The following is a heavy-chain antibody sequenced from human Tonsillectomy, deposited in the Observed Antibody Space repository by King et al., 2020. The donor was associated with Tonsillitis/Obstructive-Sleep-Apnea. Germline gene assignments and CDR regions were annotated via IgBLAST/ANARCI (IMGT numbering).Heavy chain of an antibody. CDR1: GFTFSSYA. J-gene: IGHJ6*03. V-gene: IGHV3-30*04. Sequence: VQLVESGGGVVQPGRSLRLSCAASGFTFSSYAMHWVRQAPGKGLEWVAVISYDGSNKYYADSVKGRFTISRDNSKNTLYLQMNSLRAEDTAVYYCARAHCSSTSCYTVWDYYYYYMDVWGKGTTVTVSS. CDR2: ISYDGSNK. CDR3: ARAHCSSTSCYTVWDYYYYYMDV. D-gene: IGHD2-2*02.